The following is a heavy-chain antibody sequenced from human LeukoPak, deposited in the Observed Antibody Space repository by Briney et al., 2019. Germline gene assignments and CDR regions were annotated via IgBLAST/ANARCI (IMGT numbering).Heavy chain of an antibody. V-gene: IGHV3-66*01. D-gene: IGHD2-21*02. CDR2: IYAGGTT. Sequence: GGSLRLSCAVSGFTVASNYKSWVRQAPGKGLEWVSVIYAGGTTNYADSVRARFTISRDNSANTLYLQMDNLRVEDTAVYYCVRDHFYDCSGYHDHWGQGTRVTVSS. J-gene: IGHJ4*02. CDR1: GFTVASNY. CDR3: VRDHFYDCSGYHDH.